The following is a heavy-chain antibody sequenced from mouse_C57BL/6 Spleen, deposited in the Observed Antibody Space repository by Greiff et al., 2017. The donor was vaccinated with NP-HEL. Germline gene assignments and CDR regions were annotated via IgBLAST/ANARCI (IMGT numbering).Heavy chain of an antibody. CDR3: ARQGGNYEAWFAD. Sequence: DVMLVESGGDLVKPGGSLKLSCAASGFTFSSYGMSWVRQTPDKRLEWVATISSGGSYTYYPDSVKGRFTISRDNAKNTLYLQMSSLKSEDTAMYYCARQGGNYEAWFADWGQGTLVTVSA. V-gene: IGHV5-6*02. J-gene: IGHJ3*01. D-gene: IGHD2-1*01. CDR1: GFTFSSYG. CDR2: ISSGGSYT.